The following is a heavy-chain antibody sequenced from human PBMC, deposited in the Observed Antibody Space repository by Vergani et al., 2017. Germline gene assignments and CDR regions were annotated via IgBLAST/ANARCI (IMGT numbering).Heavy chain of an antibody. D-gene: IGHD1-1*01. CDR3: ARHTTHTDS. J-gene: IGHJ4*02. V-gene: IGHV5-51*01. CDR2: IYPADSDT. CDR1: EYSFGNYW. Sequence: EVELVQSGPEMRKPGESLKISCKGSEYSFGNYWIGWVRQMPGKGLEWMGIIYPADSDTRYSPSFQGQVTISADKSISTAFLQWDSLKASDTALYYCARHTTHTDSWGQVTLVTVSS.